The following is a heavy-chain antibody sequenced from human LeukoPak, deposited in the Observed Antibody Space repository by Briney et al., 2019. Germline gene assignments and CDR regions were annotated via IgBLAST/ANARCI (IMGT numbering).Heavy chain of an antibody. J-gene: IGHJ4*02. V-gene: IGHV4-4*02. CDR1: GFTFSTYG. CDR2: IYYSGST. D-gene: IGHD4-17*01. Sequence: GSLRLSCAASGFTFSTYGMSWVRQPPGKGLEWIGSIYYSGSTYYNPSLKSRVTMSIDMSKNQFSLKLIFVTAADTATYYCTRGGLMTTANLDWGQGILVTVSS. CDR3: TRGGLMTTANLD.